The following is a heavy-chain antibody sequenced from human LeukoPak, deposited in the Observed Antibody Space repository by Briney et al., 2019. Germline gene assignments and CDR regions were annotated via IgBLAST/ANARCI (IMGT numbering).Heavy chain of an antibody. CDR1: GYSISSGYY. CDR3: AREGVEYYYGSGGYYMDV. D-gene: IGHD3-10*01. J-gene: IGHJ6*03. V-gene: IGHV4-38-2*02. CDR2: IYHSGST. Sequence: SETLSLTCTVSGYSISSGYYWGWIRQPPGKGLEWIGSIYHSGSTYYNPSLKSRVTISVDTSKNQFSLKLSSVTAADTAVYYCAREGVEYYYGSGGYYMDVWGKGTTVTVSS.